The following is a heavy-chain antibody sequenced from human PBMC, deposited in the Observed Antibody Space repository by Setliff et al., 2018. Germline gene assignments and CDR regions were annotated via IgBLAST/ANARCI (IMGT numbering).Heavy chain of an antibody. D-gene: IGHD5-18*01. CDR1: GFTFSRYA. V-gene: IGHV3-30*04. J-gene: IGHJ4*01. CDR3: ARGGYSYGY. CDR2: ISFDGSNE. Sequence: GESLKISCAASGFTFSRYALHWVRQAPGKGLEWVALISFDGSNEHYADSVKGRFTISRDNPNNSLYLQMNNLRAEDTAVYYCARGGYSYGYWGHGTLVTVSS.